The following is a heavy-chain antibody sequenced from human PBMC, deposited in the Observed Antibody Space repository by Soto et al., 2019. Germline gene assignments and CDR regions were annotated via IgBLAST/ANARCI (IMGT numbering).Heavy chain of an antibody. CDR3: ARRDGHLGYFDL. D-gene: IGHD1-26*01. V-gene: IGHV1-69*02. J-gene: IGHJ2*01. CDR2: IIPILGIA. CDR1: GGTFSSYT. Sequence: QVQLVQSGAEVKKPGSSVKVSCKASGGTFSSYTISWVRQAPGQGLEWMGRIIPILGIANYAQKFQGRVTITADKSTSTAYMELSSLRSEDTAVYYYARRDGHLGYFDLWGRGTLVTVSS.